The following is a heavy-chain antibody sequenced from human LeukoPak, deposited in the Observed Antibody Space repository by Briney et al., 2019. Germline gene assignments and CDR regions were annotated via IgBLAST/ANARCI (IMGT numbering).Heavy chain of an antibody. V-gene: IGHV1-8*02. CDR1: GYTFTSYD. CDR2: MNPNSGDT. Sequence: ASVKVSCKASGYTFTSYDINWVRQATGQGLEWMGWMNPNSGDTDYAQKLQGRVTMTTDTSTSTAYMELRSLRSDDTAVYYCARYYGSGSLDYRGQGTLVTVSS. J-gene: IGHJ4*02. CDR3: ARYYGSGSLDY. D-gene: IGHD3-10*01.